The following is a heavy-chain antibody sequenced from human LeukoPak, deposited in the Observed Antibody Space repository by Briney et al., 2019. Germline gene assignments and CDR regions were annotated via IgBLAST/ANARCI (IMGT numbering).Heavy chain of an antibody. CDR2: IYTSGST. V-gene: IGHV4-4*07. CDR3: ARGSLSQWLPRSAYFDY. J-gene: IGHJ4*02. Sequence: SETLSLTCTVSGGSISSYYWSWIRQPAGKGLEWIGRIYTSGSTNYNPSLKSRVTISVDTSKNQFSLKLSSVTAADTAVYYCARGSLSQWLPRSAYFDYWGQGTLVTVSS. D-gene: IGHD6-19*01. CDR1: GGSISSYY.